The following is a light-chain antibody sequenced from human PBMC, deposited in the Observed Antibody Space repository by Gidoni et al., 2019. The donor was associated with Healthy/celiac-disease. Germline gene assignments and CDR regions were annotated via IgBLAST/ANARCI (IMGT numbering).Light chain of an antibody. CDR2: LNSDGSH. J-gene: IGLJ3*02. CDR1: SGHSSYA. V-gene: IGLV4-69*01. CDR3: QTWGTGIRGV. Sequence: QLVLTHSPSSSACLGTSVKLPCTLSSGHSSYAIAWHQQQPEKGPRYLMKLNSDGSHSKGDGIPDRFSGSSSGAERYLTISSLQSEDEADYYCQTWGTGIRGVFGGGTKLTVL.